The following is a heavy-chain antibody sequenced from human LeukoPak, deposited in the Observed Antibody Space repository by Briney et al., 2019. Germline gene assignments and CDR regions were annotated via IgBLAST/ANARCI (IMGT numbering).Heavy chain of an antibody. CDR1: GFTFSSYS. Sequence: GGSLRLSCAASGFTFSSYSMDWVRQAPGKGLEWVSSISSSSSYIYYADSVKGRFTISRDNAKNSLYLQMNSLRAEDTAVYYCARDRTGWTIDYWGQGTLVTVSS. V-gene: IGHV3-21*01. CDR2: ISSSSSYI. J-gene: IGHJ4*02. D-gene: IGHD6-19*01. CDR3: ARDRTGWTIDY.